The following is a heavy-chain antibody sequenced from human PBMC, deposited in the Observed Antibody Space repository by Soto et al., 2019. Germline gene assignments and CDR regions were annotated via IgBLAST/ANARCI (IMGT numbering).Heavy chain of an antibody. V-gene: IGHV5-51*01. D-gene: IGHD6-13*01. CDR3: ARYSREYYYYYGMDV. Sequence: GESLKISCKGSGYNFSSYWIAWGRPIPGKSLEGVGVIYPGDSDTRYSPPFQGQVTTSADKSISAAYLHWSSLKASDTAMYYCARYSREYYYYYGMDVWGQGPTVTVSS. CDR1: GYNFSSYW. CDR2: IYPGDSDT. J-gene: IGHJ6*02.